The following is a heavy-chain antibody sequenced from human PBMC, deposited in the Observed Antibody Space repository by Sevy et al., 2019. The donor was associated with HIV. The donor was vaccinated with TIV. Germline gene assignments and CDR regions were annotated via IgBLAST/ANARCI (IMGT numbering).Heavy chain of an antibody. CDR2: IYTSGST. Sequence: SETLSLTCTVSGGSISSYYWSWIRQPAGKGLEWIGRIYTSGSTNYNPSLKSRVTMSVDTSKNQFSLKLSSVTAADTAVYYCARDGYGGNSRYFDYWGQGTLVTVSS. V-gene: IGHV4-4*07. CDR3: ARDGYGGNSRYFDY. J-gene: IGHJ4*02. CDR1: GGSISSYY. D-gene: IGHD4-17*01.